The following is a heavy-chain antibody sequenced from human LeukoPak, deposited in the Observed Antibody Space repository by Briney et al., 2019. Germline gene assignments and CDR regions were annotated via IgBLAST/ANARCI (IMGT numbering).Heavy chain of an antibody. CDR1: GFTFSDYY. D-gene: IGHD3-3*01. V-gene: IGHV3-11*01. J-gene: IGHJ4*02. CDR3: ARGHFGLDF. CDR2: IDTRSDTM. Sequence: PGGSLRLSCAASGFTFSDYYMSWIRQAPGKGLEWVSYIDTRSDTMYYADSVKGRFTISRDNAKNSLYLQMNNLRVEDTAVYFCARGHFGLDFWGQGTPATVSS.